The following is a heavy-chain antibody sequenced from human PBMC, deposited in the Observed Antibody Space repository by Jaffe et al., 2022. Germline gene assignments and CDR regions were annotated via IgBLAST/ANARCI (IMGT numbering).Heavy chain of an antibody. J-gene: IGHJ5*02. V-gene: IGHV1-69*05. CDR1: GGTFSSYA. CDR3: ARVGNTVTDRWFDP. CDR2: IIPIFGTA. Sequence: QVQLVQSGAEVKKPGSSVKVSCKASGGTFSSYAISWVRQAPGQGLEWMGGIIPIFGTANYAQKFQGRVTITTDESTSTAYMELSSLRSEDTAVYYCARVGNTVTDRWFDPWGQGTLVTVSS. D-gene: IGHD4-17*01.